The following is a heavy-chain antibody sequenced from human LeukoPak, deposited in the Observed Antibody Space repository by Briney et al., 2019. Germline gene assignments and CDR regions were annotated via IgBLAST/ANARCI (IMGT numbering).Heavy chain of an antibody. Sequence: ASVKVSCKASGYTFTGYYMHWVRQAPGQGLEWMGWINPNSGGTNYAQKFQGRVTMTRDTSISTAYMELSRLRSDDTAVYYCAREEGGAAGPSYWGQGTLVTVSS. D-gene: IGHD6-13*01. CDR1: GYTFTGYY. J-gene: IGHJ4*02. CDR3: AREEGGAAGPSY. CDR2: INPNSGGT. V-gene: IGHV1-2*02.